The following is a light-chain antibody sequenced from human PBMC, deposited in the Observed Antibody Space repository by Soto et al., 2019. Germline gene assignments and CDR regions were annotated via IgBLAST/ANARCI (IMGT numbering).Light chain of an antibody. J-gene: IGKJ2*01. Sequence: EIVLTQSPGTLSLSPGERATLSCRASQSVSSSYLAWYQQKPGQAPRLLIYGASSRATGIPARFSGSGSGTAFTLNISRLEPEDFAVYYCQQYGSSPGTFGQGTKLEIK. CDR1: QSVSSSY. CDR2: GAS. V-gene: IGKV3-20*01. CDR3: QQYGSSPGT.